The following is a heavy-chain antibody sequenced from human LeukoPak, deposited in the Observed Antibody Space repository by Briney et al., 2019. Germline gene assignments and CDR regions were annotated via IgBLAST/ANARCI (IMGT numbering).Heavy chain of an antibody. J-gene: IGHJ5*02. CDR1: GFTFSDYY. V-gene: IGHV3-11*01. CDR3: ATDGAGFDT. CDR2: INIGGTNT. Sequence: KPGGSLRLSCAVSGFTFSDYYMTWIRQAPGKGLEWISYINIGGTNTHYADSVKGRFTISRDNAKKSLYLEMNNLRAEDTAVYYCATDGAGFDTWGQGVLVTVSS.